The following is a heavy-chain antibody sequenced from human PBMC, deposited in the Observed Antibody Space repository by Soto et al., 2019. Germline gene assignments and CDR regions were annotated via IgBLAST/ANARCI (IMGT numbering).Heavy chain of an antibody. V-gene: IGHV3-48*01. Sequence: GGSLRLSCAASGFTFSSYSMNWVRQAPGKGLEWVSYISSSRSTIYYADSVKGRFTISRDNAKNSLYLQMNSLRAEDTAVYYCVSGLEKYYYGSGSPHPWGQGTLVTVSS. J-gene: IGHJ5*02. CDR2: ISSSRSTI. CDR3: VSGLEKYYYGSGSPHP. CDR1: GFTFSSYS. D-gene: IGHD3-10*01.